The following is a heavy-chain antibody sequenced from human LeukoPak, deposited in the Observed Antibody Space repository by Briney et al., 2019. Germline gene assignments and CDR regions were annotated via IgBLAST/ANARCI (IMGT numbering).Heavy chain of an antibody. CDR1: GGTFSSYA. D-gene: IGHD6-13*01. V-gene: IGHV1-69*13. J-gene: IGHJ6*03. Sequence: ASVKVSCKASGGTFSSYAISWVRQAPGQGLEWMGGIIPIFGTANYAQKFQGRVTITADESTSTAYMELSSLRSEDTAVYYCARGGSEAAAGDYYYYYYMDVWGKGTTVTVSS. CDR3: ARGGSEAAAGDYYYYYYMDV. CDR2: IIPIFGTA.